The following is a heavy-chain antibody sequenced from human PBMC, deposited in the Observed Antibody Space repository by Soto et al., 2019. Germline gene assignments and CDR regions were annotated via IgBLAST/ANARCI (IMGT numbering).Heavy chain of an antibody. CDR1: GYSFTRHG. CDR3: ARDSSISSIWFHP. J-gene: IGHJ5*02. Sequence: QVQVVQSGVEVKKPGASVKLSCKASGYSFTRHGFSWVRQAPGQGLEWMAWVSGYNGITDIAQKFRGRVILTIEPTTNTAYMELRSLRPDDTAVYFCARDSSISSIWFHPWGQGTRVTVSS. V-gene: IGHV1-18*04. D-gene: IGHD2-2*01. CDR2: VSGYNGIT.